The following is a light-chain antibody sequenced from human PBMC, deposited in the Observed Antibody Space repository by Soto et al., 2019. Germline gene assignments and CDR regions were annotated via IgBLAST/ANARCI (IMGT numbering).Light chain of an antibody. Sequence: EIVLTQSPATLSLSPGERATLSCRASQSVSNYLAWYQQKPGQAPRLLIYDASNRATGIPARFSGSGSRTDFTLTISSLEPEDFAIYYCQQRSNWPLLTFGGGTKVEIK. CDR3: QQRSNWPLLT. CDR2: DAS. J-gene: IGKJ4*01. V-gene: IGKV3-11*01. CDR1: QSVSNY.